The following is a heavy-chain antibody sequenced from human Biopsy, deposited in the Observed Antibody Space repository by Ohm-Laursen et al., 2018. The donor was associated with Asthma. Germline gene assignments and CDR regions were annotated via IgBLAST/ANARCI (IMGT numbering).Heavy chain of an antibody. J-gene: IGHJ6*02. CDR3: ARHPYVDGSDNYYYRGNDYYLGMDV. D-gene: IGHD3-10*01. Sequence: SSVKVSCKASGGTFSSYSVSWVRQAPGQGLKWMGGIIPIFGTANYAQKFQGRVTITADESTSTAYMELSSLRSEDTAVYYCARHPYVDGSDNYYYRGNDYYLGMDVWGQGTTVTVSS. CDR2: IIPIFGTA. CDR1: GGTFSSYS. V-gene: IGHV1-69*01.